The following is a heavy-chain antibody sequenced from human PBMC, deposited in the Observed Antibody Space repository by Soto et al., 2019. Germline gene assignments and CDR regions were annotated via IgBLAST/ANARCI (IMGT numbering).Heavy chain of an antibody. D-gene: IGHD3-3*01. CDR3: AAAWRDDFWSGYAYYYYYYGMDV. V-gene: IGHV1-58*01. Sequence: RASVKVSCKASGFTFTTSAVQWVRQARGQRLEWIGWIVVGSGNTNYAQKFQERVTITRDMSTSTAYMELSSLRSEDTAVYYCAAAWRDDFWSGYAYYYYYYGMDVWGQGTTVTVSS. J-gene: IGHJ6*02. CDR1: GFTFTTSA. CDR2: IVVGSGNT.